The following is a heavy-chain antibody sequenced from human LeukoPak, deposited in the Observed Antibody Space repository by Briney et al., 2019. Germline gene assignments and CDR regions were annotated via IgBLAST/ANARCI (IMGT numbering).Heavy chain of an antibody. CDR2: VNPNSGGP. V-gene: IGHV1-2*02. D-gene: IGHD6-19*01. CDR1: GYTLTELS. J-gene: IGHJ4*02. CDR3: ARDGDTSSGWYGYSDY. Sequence: ASVKVSCKVSGYTLTELSMHWVRQAPGKGLEWMGWVNPNSGGPNYAQKFQGRVTMTRDTSISTAYMELTRLTSDDTAVYYCARDGDTSSGWYGYSDYWGQGTLVTVSS.